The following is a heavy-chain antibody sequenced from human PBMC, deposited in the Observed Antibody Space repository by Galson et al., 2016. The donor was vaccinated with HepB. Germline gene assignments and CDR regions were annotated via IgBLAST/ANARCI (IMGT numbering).Heavy chain of an antibody. Sequence: TLSLTCTVSGGSINNGGYYWSWIRQHPGKDLEWIGHIFYSASTDYNPSLKSRVSISVDTSKNQSSVKLSSVTAADTAVYYCARDAFYDILTSETLAPSYWYFDLWGRGTLVTVSS. CDR2: IFYSAST. V-gene: IGHV4-31*03. CDR3: ARDAFYDILTSETLAPSYWYFDL. J-gene: IGHJ2*01. CDR1: GGSINNGGYY. D-gene: IGHD3-9*01.